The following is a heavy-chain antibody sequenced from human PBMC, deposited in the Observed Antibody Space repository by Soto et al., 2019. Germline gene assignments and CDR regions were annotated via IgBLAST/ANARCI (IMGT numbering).Heavy chain of an antibody. Sequence: SVKVSCTASGGTFSSHAISWVRQAPGQGLEWMGGIIPIFGTANYAQKFQGRVTITADESTSTAYMELSSLRSEDTAVYYCGGLGGDPGGGYYPQNAYGGRGTRVTVSS. CDR3: GGLGGDPGGGYYPQNAY. CDR2: IIPIFGTA. CDR1: GGTFSSHA. D-gene: IGHD3-16*01. J-gene: IGHJ4*02. V-gene: IGHV1-69*13.